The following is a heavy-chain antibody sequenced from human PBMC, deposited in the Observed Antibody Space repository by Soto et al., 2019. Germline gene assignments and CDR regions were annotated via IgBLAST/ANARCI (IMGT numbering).Heavy chain of an antibody. Sequence: PSETMSLTCTVSGGSISSYYWSWIRQPPGKGLEWIGYIYYSGSTNYNPSLKSRVTISVDTSKNQFSLKLSSVTAADTAVYYCARSGYSYGYIGYYFDYWGQGTLVTV. CDR1: GGSISSYY. V-gene: IGHV4-59*01. D-gene: IGHD5-18*01. CDR2: IYYSGST. J-gene: IGHJ4*02. CDR3: ARSGYSYGYIGYYFDY.